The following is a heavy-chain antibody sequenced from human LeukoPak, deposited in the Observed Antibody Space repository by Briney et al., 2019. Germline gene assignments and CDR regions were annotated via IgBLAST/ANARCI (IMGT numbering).Heavy chain of an antibody. CDR1: GGSFIDYY. J-gene: IGHJ4*02. CDR2: INHSGST. Sequence: SETLSLTCTVYGGSFIDYYWSWIRRPPGKGLEWIGEINHSGSTDYNPSLKSRVTISVDTSNNQFSLKLTSVTAADTAVYYCARWVGATRFDYWGQGILVTVSS. V-gene: IGHV4-34*01. CDR3: ARWVGATRFDY. D-gene: IGHD1-26*01.